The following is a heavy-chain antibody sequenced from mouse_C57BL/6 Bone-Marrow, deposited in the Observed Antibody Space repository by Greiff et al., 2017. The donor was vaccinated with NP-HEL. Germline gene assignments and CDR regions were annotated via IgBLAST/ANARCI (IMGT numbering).Heavy chain of an antibody. J-gene: IGHJ3*01. D-gene: IGHD2-4*01. CDR1: GYTFTSYW. Sequence: VQLQQPGAELVRPGSSVKLSCKASGYTFTSYWMDWVKQRPGQGLEWIGNIYPSDSETHYNQQLQDQATLTVDKSSSTAYMQLSSLTSEDSAVYYCARGGLRPFAYWGQGTLVTVSA. CDR2: IYPSDSET. CDR3: ARGGLRPFAY. V-gene: IGHV1-61*01.